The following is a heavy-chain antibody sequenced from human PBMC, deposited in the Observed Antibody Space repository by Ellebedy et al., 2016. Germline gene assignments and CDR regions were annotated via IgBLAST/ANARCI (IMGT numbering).Heavy chain of an antibody. V-gene: IGHV4-59*01. CDR3: AKWNGGWYAFEV. J-gene: IGHJ3*01. D-gene: IGHD6-19*01. CDR1: GGSISSDY. CDR2: VFHTGST. Sequence: SETLSLTCNVSGGSISSDYWNWIRRPPGKGLEWIGYVFHTGSTNYNPSLKSRVTMSVDTSKSQFSLRLTSVTAADTAVYYCAKWNGGWYAFEVWGQGTMVTVSS.